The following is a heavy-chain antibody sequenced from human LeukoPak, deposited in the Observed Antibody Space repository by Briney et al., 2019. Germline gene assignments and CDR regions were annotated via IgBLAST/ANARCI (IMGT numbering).Heavy chain of an antibody. Sequence: ETLSLTCTVSGGSISSYYWSWIRQPPGKGLEWIGYIYYSGSTNYNPSLKSRVTISVDTSKNQFSLKLSSVTAADTAVYYCARGGDYATFDPWGQGTLVTVSS. V-gene: IGHV4-59*01. CDR1: GGSISSYY. D-gene: IGHD3-16*01. CDR2: IYYSGST. J-gene: IGHJ5*02. CDR3: ARGGDYATFDP.